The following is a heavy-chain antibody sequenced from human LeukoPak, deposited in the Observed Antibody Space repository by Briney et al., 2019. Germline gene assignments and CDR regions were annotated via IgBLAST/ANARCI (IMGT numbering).Heavy chain of an antibody. V-gene: IGHV3-64D*06. CDR3: VKEYQPDSGSFFYFDY. J-gene: IGHJ4*02. CDR1: GFTFSSYA. D-gene: IGHD1-26*01. Sequence: SGGSLRLSCSASGFTFSSYAMHWVRQAPGKGLEYVSAISSNGGSTYYADSVKGRFTISRDNSKNTLYLQVSSLRAEDTAVYYCVKEYQPDSGSFFYFDYWGQGTLVTVSS. CDR2: ISSNGGST.